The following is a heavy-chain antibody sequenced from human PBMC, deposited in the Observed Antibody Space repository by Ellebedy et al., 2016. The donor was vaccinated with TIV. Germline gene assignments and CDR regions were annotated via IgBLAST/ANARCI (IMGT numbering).Heavy chain of an antibody. Sequence: PGGSLRLSCTASGFTVSSNYMSWVRQAPGKGLEWVSVMYGGGTTYYADYVKGRFTISRDNSKNTLYLQMNSLRAEDTAVYYCASSSSRLYFHLWGRGTLVTVSS. CDR2: MYGGGTT. CDR1: GFTVSSNY. CDR3: ASSSSRLYFHL. D-gene: IGHD6-13*01. J-gene: IGHJ2*01. V-gene: IGHV3-53*01.